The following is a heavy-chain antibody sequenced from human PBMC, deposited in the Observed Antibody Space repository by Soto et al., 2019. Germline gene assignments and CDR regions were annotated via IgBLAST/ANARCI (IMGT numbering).Heavy chain of an antibody. CDR1: GGSINNGDYY. CDR3: ASPKIAFYNWFDP. Sequence: SETLSLTCTVSGGSINNGDYYWSWIRQPPEKGLEWIGYIYYSGSTYYNPSLKSRVTISIDTSMNQFSLNLNSVTAADTAVYYCASPKIAFYNWFDPWGQGTLVT. J-gene: IGHJ5*02. V-gene: IGHV4-30-4*01. D-gene: IGHD3-3*02. CDR2: IYYSGST.